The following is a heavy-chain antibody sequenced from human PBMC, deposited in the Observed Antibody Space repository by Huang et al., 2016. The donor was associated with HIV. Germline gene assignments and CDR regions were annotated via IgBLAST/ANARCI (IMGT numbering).Heavy chain of an antibody. CDR3: ARLIGSPSFYYGLDV. CDR1: GYRFRSNW. CDR2: IYPGDSDT. V-gene: IGHV5-51*01. J-gene: IGHJ6*02. Sequence: EVQLVQSGAEVKKPGESLKISCKGSGYRFRSNWIGWVRQMPGKGLEWMGIIYPGDSDTRDSPSFQVKVSVSADKSINTAYLQWSSLKASDTAMYYCARLIGSPSFYYGLDVWGQGTTVTVSS. D-gene: IGHD3-10*01.